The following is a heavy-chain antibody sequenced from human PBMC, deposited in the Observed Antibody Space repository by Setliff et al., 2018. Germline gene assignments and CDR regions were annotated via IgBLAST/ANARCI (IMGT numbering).Heavy chain of an antibody. CDR1: GFRFTNFG. CDR2: TIPMFGTT. D-gene: IGHD4-4*01. CDR3: ARADYIRYFYMDA. V-gene: IGHV1-69*05. Sequence: SVKVSCKTSGFRFTNFGFSWVRQAPGQGLEWMGGTIPMFGTTNYARKFQGRLTITTVGSTSTAYMELSSLRSEDTAVYYCARADYIRYFYMDAWGKGTTVTVSS. J-gene: IGHJ6*03.